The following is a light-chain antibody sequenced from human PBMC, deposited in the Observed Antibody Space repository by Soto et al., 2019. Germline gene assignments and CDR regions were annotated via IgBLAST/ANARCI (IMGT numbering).Light chain of an antibody. J-gene: IGLJ2*01. Sequence: QSVMTQPASVSGSPGQSITISCTGTSSDVGSYNLVSWYQQHPGKAPILMIYEGSKRPSGVSNRFSGSKSGNTASLTISGLHAEVEPDYYCSSYAGSSTFVFGGGTKLTVL. CDR1: SSDVGSYNL. CDR3: SSYAGSSTFV. V-gene: IGLV2-23*01. CDR2: EGS.